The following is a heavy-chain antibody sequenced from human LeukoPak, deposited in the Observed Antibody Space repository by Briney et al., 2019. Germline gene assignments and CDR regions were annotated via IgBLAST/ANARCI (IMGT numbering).Heavy chain of an antibody. D-gene: IGHD2-15*01. J-gene: IGHJ4*02. CDR1: GFTVSTSF. Sequence: PGGSLRLSCAASGFTVSTSFMSWVRQAPGKGLEWVSVIYSGGSTFYADSVKGRFTISRDNSKNTLYLQLNSLRAEDTAVYFCARVVRNYFEYWGQGTLVTVSS. CDR2: IYSGGST. V-gene: IGHV3-66*01. CDR3: ARVVRNYFEY.